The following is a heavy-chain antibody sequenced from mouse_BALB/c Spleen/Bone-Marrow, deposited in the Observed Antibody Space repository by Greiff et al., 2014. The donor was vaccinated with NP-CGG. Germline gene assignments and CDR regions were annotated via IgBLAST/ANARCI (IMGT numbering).Heavy chain of an antibody. J-gene: IGHJ1*01. CDR1: GFTFSSYG. V-gene: IGHV5-9-2*01. CDR2: ISGGGSYT. D-gene: IGHD1-1*01. CDR3: ARSFGSSYWYLDV. Sequence: EVQLVESGGGLVKPGGSLKLSCAASGFTFSSYGMSWVRQTPEKRLEWVATISGGGSYTYFSDSVKGRFTISRDNAKNNLNLQMSSLRSEDTALYYCARSFGSSYWYLDVWGAGTTVTVSS.